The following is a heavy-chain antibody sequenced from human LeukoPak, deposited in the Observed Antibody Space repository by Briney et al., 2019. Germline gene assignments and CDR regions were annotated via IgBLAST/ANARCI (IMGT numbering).Heavy chain of an antibody. CDR3: TKDPNGDYVGAFDP. J-gene: IGHJ5*02. V-gene: IGHV3-23*01. CDR1: GFSSSSFA. Sequence: GGSLRLSCAASGFSSSSFAMTWVRQAPGKGLEWVSSISGGHYPTYNTDSVKGRFTVSRDNSKNTLYLQMNSLRADDTAVYYCTKDPNGDYVGAFDPWGQGTLVTVSS. CDR2: ISGGHYPT. D-gene: IGHD4-17*01.